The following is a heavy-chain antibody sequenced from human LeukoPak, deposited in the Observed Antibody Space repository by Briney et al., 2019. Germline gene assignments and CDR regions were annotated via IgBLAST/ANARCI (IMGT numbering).Heavy chain of an antibody. CDR1: GSTFIDYN. CDR3: ARDVTGDGRVHLVH. CDR2: INANSGVT. J-gene: IGHJ4*02. Sequence: GASVKVSCKASGSTFIDYNMQWVRQAPGQGLEWMGWINANSGVTQYAQKFQGRVTVTRDTSISTAYMELRRLTSDDTAVYYCARDVTGDGRVHLVHWGLGTQVTVSS. D-gene: IGHD1-20*01. V-gene: IGHV1-2*02.